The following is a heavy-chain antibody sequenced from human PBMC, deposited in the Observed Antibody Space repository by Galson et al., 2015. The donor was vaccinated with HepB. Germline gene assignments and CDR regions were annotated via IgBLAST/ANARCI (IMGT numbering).Heavy chain of an antibody. CDR2: IIPIFGTA. Sequence: SVKVSCKASGGTFSSYAISWVRQAPGQGLEWMGGIIPIFGTANYAQKFQGRVTITADESTSTAYMELSSLRSEDTAVYYCARGRYYYDSSGYFNYYYYGMDVWGQGTTVTVSS. D-gene: IGHD3-22*01. CDR1: GGTFSSYA. J-gene: IGHJ6*02. V-gene: IGHV1-69*13. CDR3: ARGRYYYDSSGYFNYYYYGMDV.